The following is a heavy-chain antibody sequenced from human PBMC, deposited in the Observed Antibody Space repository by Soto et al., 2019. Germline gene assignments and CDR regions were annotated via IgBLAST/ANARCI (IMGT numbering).Heavy chain of an antibody. CDR3: ARCSRNSCYSYGVDV. CDR2: ISDSGATK. Sequence: PGWSLRLSCAAAGFTFSNCGMNWVRQTPGKGLEWVSYISDSGATKHYADSVKGRFTISRDNGKDSLYLQMNSLRDEDTAVYFCARCSRNSCYSYGVDVWGQGATVTASS. CDR1: GFTFSNCG. V-gene: IGHV3-48*02. J-gene: IGHJ6*02. D-gene: IGHD2-15*01.